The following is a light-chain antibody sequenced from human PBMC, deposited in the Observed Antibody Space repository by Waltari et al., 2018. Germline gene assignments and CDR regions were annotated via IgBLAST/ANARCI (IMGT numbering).Light chain of an antibody. CDR3: CSYAGTYTFVV. Sequence: QSALTQPASVSGSPGQSITISCSGTSSDVGRYNHVSWYQQHPGEVPRLLIYDVFPRPSGVSSRFSGSKSDNTASLTISGLQADDEADYFCCSYAGTYTFVVFGGGTKLTVL. CDR2: DVF. CDR1: SSDVGRYNH. J-gene: IGLJ2*01. V-gene: IGLV2-23*02.